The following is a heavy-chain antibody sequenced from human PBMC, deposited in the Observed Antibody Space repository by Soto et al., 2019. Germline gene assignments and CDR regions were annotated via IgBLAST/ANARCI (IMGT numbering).Heavy chain of an antibody. V-gene: IGHV5-51*01. CDR1: GYSFTNYW. CDR3: AGSATLQWVHPGYFDY. CDR2: IYPADSNT. D-gene: IGHD1-1*01. J-gene: IGHJ4*02. Sequence: GESLKISCKASGYSFTNYWIGWVRQMSGKGLEWMGVIYPADSNTKFSPSFQGQVTISADKSITTAYLQWNRLRASDTAMYYCAGSATLQWVHPGYFDYWGQGTLVTVSS.